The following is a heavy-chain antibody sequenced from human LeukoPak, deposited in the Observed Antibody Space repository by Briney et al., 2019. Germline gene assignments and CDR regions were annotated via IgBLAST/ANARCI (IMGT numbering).Heavy chain of an antibody. D-gene: IGHD2-2*01. CDR1: GFAFSSYA. Sequence: PGGSLRLSCAASGFAFSSYAMSWVRQAPGKGLEWVSAITGSGGSTYDADSLEGRFTISRDNSKNTLYLQMSSLRAEDTAVYYCARKPIDCSSTKCYRGRYDFWGQGALVTVSS. J-gene: IGHJ4*02. CDR2: ITGSGGST. CDR3: ARKPIDCSSTKCYRGRYDF. V-gene: IGHV3-23*01.